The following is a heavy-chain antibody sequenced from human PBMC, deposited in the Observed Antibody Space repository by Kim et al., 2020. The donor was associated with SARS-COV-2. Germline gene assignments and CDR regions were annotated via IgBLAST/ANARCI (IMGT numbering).Heavy chain of an antibody. CDR3: ARTCLIVVVTGVLDY. CDR1: GFTFSSYA. Sequence: GGSLRLSCAASGFTFSSYAMHWVRQAPGKGLEWVAVISYDGSNKYYADSVKGRFTISRDNSKNTLYLQMNSLRAEDTAVYYCARTCLIVVVTGVLDYWGQGTLVTVSS. D-gene: IGHD2-21*02. J-gene: IGHJ4*02. V-gene: IGHV3-30-3*01. CDR2: ISYDGSNK.